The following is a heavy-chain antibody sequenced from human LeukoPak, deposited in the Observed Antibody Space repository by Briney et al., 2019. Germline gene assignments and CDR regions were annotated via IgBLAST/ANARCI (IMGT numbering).Heavy chain of an antibody. D-gene: IGHD1-26*01. Sequence: PSETLSLTCAVYGGSFSGYYWSWIRQPPGKGLEWVGEINHSGSTNYNPSLKSRVTISVDTSKNQFSLKLSSVTAADTAVYYCARGQTIVGATGDFWGQGTLVTVSS. CDR1: GGSFSGYY. J-gene: IGHJ4*02. CDR3: ARGQTIVGATGDF. CDR2: INHSGST. V-gene: IGHV4-34*01.